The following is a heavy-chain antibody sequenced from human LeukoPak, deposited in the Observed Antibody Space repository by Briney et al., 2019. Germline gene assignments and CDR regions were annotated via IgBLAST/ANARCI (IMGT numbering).Heavy chain of an antibody. D-gene: IGHD4-23*01. Sequence: GGSLRLSCTASGFTFGSYAMHWVRQAPGKGLEWVAVISYDGSNKYDADSVKGRFTISRDNFKNTLYLQMNSLRAEDTAVSYCSRDLLLPLYGGNFYSYGMDVCGQGTTVTVSS. CDR3: SRDLLLPLYGGNFYSYGMDV. CDR2: ISYDGSNK. CDR1: GFTFGSYA. V-gene: IGHV3-30*04. J-gene: IGHJ6*02.